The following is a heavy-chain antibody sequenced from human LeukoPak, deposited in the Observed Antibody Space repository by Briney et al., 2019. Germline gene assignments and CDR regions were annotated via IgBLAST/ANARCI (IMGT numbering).Heavy chain of an antibody. D-gene: IGHD1-26*01. CDR2: ISGSGGST. CDR1: GFTFSSYA. Sequence: PGGSLRLSCAASGFTFSSYAMSWVRQAPGKGLEWVSAISGSGGSTYYADSVKGRFTISRDNSKNTLYPQMNSLRAEDTAIYYCATNSGSPGGYWGQGTLVTVSS. V-gene: IGHV3-23*01. J-gene: IGHJ4*02. CDR3: ATNSGSPGGY.